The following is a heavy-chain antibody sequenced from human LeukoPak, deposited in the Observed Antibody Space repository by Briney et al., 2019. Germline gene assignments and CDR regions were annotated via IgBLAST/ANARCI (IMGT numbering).Heavy chain of an antibody. CDR3: ARDTVPHSNTVLMVYAGVAFDI. CDR2: INPNSGGT. Sequence: APVKVSCKASGYTFTGYYMHWVRQAPGQGLEWMGWINPNSGGTNYAQKFQGRVTMTRDTSISTAYMELSRLRSDDTAVYYCARDTVPHSNTVLMVYAGVAFDIWGQGTMVTVSS. V-gene: IGHV1-2*02. CDR1: GYTFTGYY. J-gene: IGHJ3*02. D-gene: IGHD2-8*01.